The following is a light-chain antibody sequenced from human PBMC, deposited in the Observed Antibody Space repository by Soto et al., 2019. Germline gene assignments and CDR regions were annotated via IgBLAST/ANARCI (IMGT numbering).Light chain of an antibody. CDR3: SSSTNTYLLVI. V-gene: IGLV2-14*01. CDR2: EGT. CDR1: SSDIGRYKS. Sequence: QSVLTQPASVSGSPGQSITISCTGTSSDIGRYKSVSWFQQHPGKAPKLLIFEGTNRPSGASNRFSGSKSGNTASLTISGLQAEDEAIYFCSSSTNTYLLVIFGGGTKVTVL. J-gene: IGLJ2*01.